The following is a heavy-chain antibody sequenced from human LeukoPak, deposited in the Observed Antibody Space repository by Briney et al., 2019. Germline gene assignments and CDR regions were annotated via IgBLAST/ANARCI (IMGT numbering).Heavy chain of an antibody. J-gene: IGHJ5*02. CDR3: ARDNSVRDEAWWFNP. Sequence: ASVKVSCKASGGTFSSYAISWVRQAPGQGPEWMGVISPSGGSTTYAQKFQGRVTLTRDMSTSTDYLELSSLRSEDTAVYCCARDNSVRDEAWWFNPWGQGTLVTVSS. D-gene: IGHD5-24*01. CDR1: GGTFSSYA. CDR2: ISPSGGST. V-gene: IGHV1-46*01.